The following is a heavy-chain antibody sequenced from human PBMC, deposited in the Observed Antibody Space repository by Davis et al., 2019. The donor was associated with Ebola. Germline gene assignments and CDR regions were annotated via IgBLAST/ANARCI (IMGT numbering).Heavy chain of an antibody. CDR2: ISSSGSTI. D-gene: IGHD1-26*01. Sequence: GESLKISCAASGFTFSSYEMNWVRQAPGKGLEWVSYISSSGSTIYYADSVKGRFTISRDNAKNSLYLQMNSLRAEDTAVYYCARGPYSGSYRGWWFDPWGQGTLVTVSS. V-gene: IGHV3-48*03. J-gene: IGHJ5*02. CDR3: ARGPYSGSYRGWWFDP. CDR1: GFTFSSYE.